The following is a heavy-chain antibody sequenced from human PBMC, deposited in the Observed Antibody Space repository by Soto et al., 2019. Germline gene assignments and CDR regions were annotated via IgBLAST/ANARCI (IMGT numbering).Heavy chain of an antibody. V-gene: IGHV4-34*01. CDR3: ARGQITMVRGVYRWANWFDP. Sequence: PSVTMSVTCTVAGGYISSAGCYWSWIRQPPGKGLEWIGEIDHSGSTNYNPSLKSRVTISVDTSKNQFSLKLSSVTAADTAVYYCARGQITMVRGVYRWANWFDPWGQGTLVTVSS. J-gene: IGHJ5*02. CDR1: GGYISSAGCY. CDR2: IDHSGST. D-gene: IGHD3-10*01.